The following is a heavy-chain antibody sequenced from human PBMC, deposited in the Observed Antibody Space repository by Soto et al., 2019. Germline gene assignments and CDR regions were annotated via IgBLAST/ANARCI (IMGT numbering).Heavy chain of an antibody. D-gene: IGHD3-10*01. CDR2: INPSGGRT. V-gene: IGHV1-46*03. CDR3: ASNPPPHTARGGGFDY. Sequence: QVQLVQSGAEVKKPGASVKVSCKASGYTFTSYYMHWVRQAPGQGLEWMGIINPSGGRTSYAQKFQGSVTMTRDTSTSTGYMELSSLSSEDTAVYYCASNPPPHTARGGGFDYWGQGTLVTVSS. CDR1: GYTFTSYY. J-gene: IGHJ4*02.